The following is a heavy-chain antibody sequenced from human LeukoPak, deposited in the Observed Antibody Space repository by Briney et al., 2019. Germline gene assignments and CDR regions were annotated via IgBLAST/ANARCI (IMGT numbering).Heavy chain of an antibody. J-gene: IGHJ4*02. V-gene: IGHV3-33*03. D-gene: IGHD5-24*01. Sequence: AGGSLRLSCAASGFTFSLYGMYWVRQAPGKGLEWVAVIWHDGSSKYYAESVKGRFTISRDNSKNTLYLQMNSLRAEDTAVYYCAKDREEMATRDYWGQGTLVTVSS. CDR1: GFTFSLYG. CDR2: IWHDGSSK. CDR3: AKDREEMATRDY.